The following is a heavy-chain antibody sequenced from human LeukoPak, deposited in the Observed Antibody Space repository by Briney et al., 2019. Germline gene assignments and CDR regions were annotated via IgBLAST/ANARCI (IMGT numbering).Heavy chain of an antibody. CDR3: ARGTDGDDGE. CDR1: GFTFSTYS. J-gene: IGHJ4*02. CDR2: ISSTSVYI. V-gene: IGHV3-21*01. D-gene: IGHD4-17*01. Sequence: GESLRLSCAASGFTFSTYSMNWVRQAPGKGLEWVSSISSTSVYIYYADSVKGRFTISRDNAKNSLYLQMNSLRADDTAVYYCARGTDGDDGEWGQGTLVTVSS.